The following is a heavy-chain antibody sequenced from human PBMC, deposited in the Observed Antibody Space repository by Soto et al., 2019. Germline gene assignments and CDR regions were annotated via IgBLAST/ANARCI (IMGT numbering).Heavy chain of an antibody. CDR1: GYTFTTYT. CDR3: ARGIATGQLDP. J-gene: IGHJ5*02. Sequence: QVQLVQSGAEVKKPGASVMLSCKASGYTFTTYTMNWVRQAPGQRLEWMGWINPYNGNTKSSQKFQDRVIITRDTSASTAYMELRSLISEDTAVYYCARGIATGQLDPWGQGTLVIVSS. D-gene: IGHD6-13*01. CDR2: INPYNGNT. V-gene: IGHV1-3*01.